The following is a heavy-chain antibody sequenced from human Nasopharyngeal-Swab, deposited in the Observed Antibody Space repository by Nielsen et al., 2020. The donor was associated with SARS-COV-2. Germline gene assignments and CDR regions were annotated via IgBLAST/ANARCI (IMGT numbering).Heavy chain of an antibody. CDR1: GFTFDDYA. CDR3: AKAAPKIVVVALFDY. CDR2: ISWNSGSI. Sequence: SLKISCAASGFTFDDYAMHWVRQAPGKGPEWVSGISWNSGSIGYADSVKGRFTISRDNAKNSLYLQMNSLRAEDTALYYCAKAAPKIVVVALFDYWGQGTLVTVSS. V-gene: IGHV3-9*01. J-gene: IGHJ4*02. D-gene: IGHD2-15*01.